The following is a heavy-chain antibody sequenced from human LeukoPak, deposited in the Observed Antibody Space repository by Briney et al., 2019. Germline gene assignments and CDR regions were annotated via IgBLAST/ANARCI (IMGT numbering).Heavy chain of an antibody. CDR3: ARAWTGYSYGDY. D-gene: IGHD5-18*01. V-gene: IGHV3-48*03. Sequence: GGSLRLSCAASGFTFSSYEMNWVRQAPGKGLEWVSYISGSGSTIYYADSVKGRFTISRDNAKNSLYLQMNSLRAEDTAVYYCARAWTGYSYGDYWGQGTLVTVSS. CDR2: ISGSGSTI. CDR1: GFTFSSYE. J-gene: IGHJ4*02.